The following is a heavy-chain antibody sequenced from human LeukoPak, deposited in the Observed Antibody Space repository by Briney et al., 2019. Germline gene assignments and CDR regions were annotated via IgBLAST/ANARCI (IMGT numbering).Heavy chain of an antibody. D-gene: IGHD6-19*01. J-gene: IGHJ4*02. CDR3: ARSKSYSSGWTDFDC. CDR2: IGTAGNT. Sequence: PGGSLRLSCAASGFTFSSHDMHWVRQPTGKGLEWVSVIGTAGNTYYADSVKGRLTISRENAKNSLYLQMDNLRAEDTAVYYCARSKSYSSGWTDFDCWGQGTLVTVSS. CDR1: GFTFSSHD. V-gene: IGHV3-13*01.